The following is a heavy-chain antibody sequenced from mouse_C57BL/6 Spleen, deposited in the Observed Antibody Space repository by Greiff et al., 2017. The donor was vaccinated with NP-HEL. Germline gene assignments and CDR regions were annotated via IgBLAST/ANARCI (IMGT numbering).Heavy chain of an antibody. Sequence: VQLQQSGAELARPGASVKLSCKASGYTFTSYGISWVKQRTGQGLEWIGEIYPRSGNTYYNEKFKGKATLTADKSSSTAYMELRSLTSEDSAVYCCARPPFSTTVVARYFDVWGTGTTVTVSS. CDR1: GYTFTSYG. CDR3: ARPPFSTTVVARYFDV. J-gene: IGHJ1*03. D-gene: IGHD1-1*01. V-gene: IGHV1-81*01. CDR2: IYPRSGNT.